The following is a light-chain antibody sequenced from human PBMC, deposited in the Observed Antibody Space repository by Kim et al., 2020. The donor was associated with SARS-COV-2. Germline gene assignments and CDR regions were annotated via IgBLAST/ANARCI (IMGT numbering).Light chain of an antibody. CDR3: QQYNNWQLT. V-gene: IGKV3-15*01. CDR2: GAS. CDR1: RSISSN. J-gene: IGKJ4*01. Sequence: SQEEGATLPCRAGRSISSNLACYQQKRGQARRLLIFGASTSDTGIPARFSGSGSGTEFTITITSLQPEDFGLFYCQQYNNWQLTSGGGTKVDIK.